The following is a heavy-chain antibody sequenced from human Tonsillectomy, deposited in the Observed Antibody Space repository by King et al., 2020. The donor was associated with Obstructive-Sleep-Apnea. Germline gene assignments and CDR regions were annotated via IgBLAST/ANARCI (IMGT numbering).Heavy chain of an antibody. CDR1: GFTSDDYA. CDR2: IRGKTYGGTT. J-gene: IGHJ6*02. CDR3: TRIVVVVAARHYYYYGMDV. D-gene: IGHD2-15*01. V-gene: IGHV3-49*03. Sequence: VQLVQSGGGLVQPGRSLRLSCTASGFTSDDYAMSWFRQAPGKGLEWVGFIRGKTYGGTTEYGASVKGRFTISRDDSKSIVYLQMNSLKTEDTAVYYCTRIVVVVAARHYYYYGMDVWGQGTTVTVSS.